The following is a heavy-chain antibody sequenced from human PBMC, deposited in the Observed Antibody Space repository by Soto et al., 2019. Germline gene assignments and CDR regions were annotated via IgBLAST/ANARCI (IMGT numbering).Heavy chain of an antibody. J-gene: IGHJ4*02. CDR1: GYSLTSYY. V-gene: IGHV1-46*01. CDR3: ARSYVTSRPIDF. Sequence: GASVKVSCKASGYSLTSYYMHWVRQAPGQGLEWMGITNPSDGSTNYAQKFQGRVTMTSDTSTSTVYMEMSSLRSEDTAMYYCARSYVTSRPIDFWGQGTLVTSPQ. D-gene: IGHD3-10*02. CDR2: TNPSDGST.